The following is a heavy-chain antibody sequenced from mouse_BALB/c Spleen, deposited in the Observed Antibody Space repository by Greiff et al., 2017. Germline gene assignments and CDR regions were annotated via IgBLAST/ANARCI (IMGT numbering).Heavy chain of an antibody. Sequence: EVQLQQSGPGLVKPSQSLSLTCTVTGYSITSDYAWNWIRQFPGNKLEWMGYISYSGSTSYNPSLKSRISITRDTSKNQFFLQLNSVTTEDTATYYCARLHYGSSYLFDYWGQGTTLTVSS. J-gene: IGHJ2*01. V-gene: IGHV3-2*02. CDR3: ARLHYGSSYLFDY. CDR2: ISYSGST. CDR1: GYSITSDYA. D-gene: IGHD1-1*01.